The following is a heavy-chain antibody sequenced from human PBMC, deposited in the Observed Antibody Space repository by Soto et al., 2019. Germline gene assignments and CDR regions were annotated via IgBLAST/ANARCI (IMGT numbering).Heavy chain of an antibody. V-gene: IGHV4-31*01. D-gene: IGHD3-10*01. CDR3: AREKGPATYGQARIRDYPHAMDV. CDR1: GASISSGAYF. CDR2: IYYSVST. J-gene: IGHJ6*02. Sequence: QVQLQGSGPRLVKPSQTLSLTCSVSGASISSGAYFWTWIRHHPGKGLEWIGYIYYSVSTSYTYQIPSLQSLVTISVDTSNNLFSLRLPAVTAADAATYYCAREKGPATYGQARIRDYPHAMDVWGQGNTVIVAS.